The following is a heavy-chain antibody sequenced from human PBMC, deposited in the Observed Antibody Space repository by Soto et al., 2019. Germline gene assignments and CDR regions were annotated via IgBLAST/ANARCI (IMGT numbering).Heavy chain of an antibody. D-gene: IGHD3-16*01. CDR2: INGGDDSK. Sequence: GGSLRLSCAVSGFTFRSSPMSWVRRAPGKGLEWVSGINGGDDSKHYAESVRGRFTIIRDNSKNTLLLQMNSLRVEDTAIYYCAKDSHGGIISPTHDHGGKGTQVTVPS. CDR1: GFTFRSSP. CDR3: AKDSHGGIISPTHDH. J-gene: IGHJ4*02. V-gene: IGHV3-23*01.